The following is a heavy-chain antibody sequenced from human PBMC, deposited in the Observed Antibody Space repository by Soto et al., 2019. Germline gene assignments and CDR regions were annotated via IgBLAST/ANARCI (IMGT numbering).Heavy chain of an antibody. CDR2: INHSGST. J-gene: IGHJ5*02. CDR1: GGSFSGYY. Sequence: QVQLQQWGAGLLKPSETLSLTCAVYGGSFSGYYWSWIRQPPGKGLEWIGEINHSGSTNYNPSLKSRVTISVDTSKNQFSLKLSSVTAADTAVYYCARGRWELRFDNWGQGTLVTVSS. D-gene: IGHD1-26*01. CDR3: ARGRWELRFDN. V-gene: IGHV4-34*01.